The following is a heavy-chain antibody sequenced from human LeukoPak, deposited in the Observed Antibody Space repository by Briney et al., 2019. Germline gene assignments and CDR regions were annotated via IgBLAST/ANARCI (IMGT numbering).Heavy chain of an antibody. CDR2: IHYSGTT. CDR1: GGSISSYY. J-gene: IGHJ5*02. Sequence: SETLSLTCPVSGGSISSYYWSWIRQPPGKGLEWIGFIHYSGTTNYNPSLKSRVTISLDTSKNQFSLKLSSVTAADTAVYYCATSNGWGVEYNWFDPWGQGILVTVSS. CDR3: ATSNGWGVEYNWFDP. V-gene: IGHV4-59*08. D-gene: IGHD6-19*01.